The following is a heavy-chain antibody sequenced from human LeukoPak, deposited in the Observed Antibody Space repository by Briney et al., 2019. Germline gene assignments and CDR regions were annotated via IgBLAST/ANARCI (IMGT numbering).Heavy chain of an antibody. Sequence: GASVKVSRKASGYTFTSYDINWVRQATGQGLEWMGWMNPNSGNTGYAQKLQGRVTMTTDTSTSTAYMELRSLRSDDTAVYYCARCLGDERDNWFDPWGQGTLVTVSS. J-gene: IGHJ5*02. CDR2: MNPNSGNT. CDR3: ARCLGDERDNWFDP. CDR1: GYTFTSYD. V-gene: IGHV1-8*01. D-gene: IGHD1-1*01.